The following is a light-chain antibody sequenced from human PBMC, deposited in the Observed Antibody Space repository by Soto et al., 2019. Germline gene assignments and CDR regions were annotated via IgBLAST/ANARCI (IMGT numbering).Light chain of an antibody. J-gene: IGLJ1*01. V-gene: IGLV2-8*01. Sequence: QSALTQPPSASGSPGQSVTISCTGTKNDVGFYDFVSWYQHHPGKAPRLIIYEVVQRPSGVPDRFSGSKSGNTASLTVSGLQAEDEADYYCSSYSRNTLFVFGPGTKLTVL. CDR3: SSYSRNTLFV. CDR1: KNDVGFYDF. CDR2: EVV.